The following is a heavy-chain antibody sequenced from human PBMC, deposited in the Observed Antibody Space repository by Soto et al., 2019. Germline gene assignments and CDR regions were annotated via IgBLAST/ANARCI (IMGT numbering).Heavy chain of an antibody. J-gene: IGHJ6*02. V-gene: IGHV5-51*01. Sequence: PGESLKISCKDSGYSFTSYWIGWVRQMPGKGLEWMGIIYPGDSDTRYSPSFQGQVTISADKSISTAYLQWSSLKASDTAMYYCARRGAVAGTGYGMDVWGQGTTVTV. CDR1: GYSFTSYW. D-gene: IGHD6-19*01. CDR2: IYPGDSDT. CDR3: ARRGAVAGTGYGMDV.